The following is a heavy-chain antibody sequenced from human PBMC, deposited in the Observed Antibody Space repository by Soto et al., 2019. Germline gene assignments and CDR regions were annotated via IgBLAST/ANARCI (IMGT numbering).Heavy chain of an antibody. Sequence: ASVKVSCKASGYTFTGYYMHWVRQAPGQGLEWMGWINPNSGGTNYAQKFQGWVAMTRDTSISTAYMELSRLRSDDTAVYYCARGSGLIAAAGSYGMDVWGQGTTVTVSS. CDR3: ARGSGLIAAAGSYGMDV. CDR1: GYTFTGYY. J-gene: IGHJ6*02. CDR2: INPNSGGT. V-gene: IGHV1-2*04. D-gene: IGHD6-13*01.